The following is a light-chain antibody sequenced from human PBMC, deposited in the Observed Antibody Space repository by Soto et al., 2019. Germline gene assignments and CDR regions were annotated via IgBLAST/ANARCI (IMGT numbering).Light chain of an antibody. CDR2: EVS. J-gene: IGLJ2*01. CDR1: RGDVGGYNY. V-gene: IGLV2-14*01. Sequence: QSVLTQPASVSGSPGQSITISCTGTRGDVGGYNYVSWYQQYPGKAPKLIISEVSNRPSGVSNRFSGSKSGNTASLTISGLQAEDGAAYYCASFARPRSVIFGGGTQLTVL. CDR3: ASFARPRSVI.